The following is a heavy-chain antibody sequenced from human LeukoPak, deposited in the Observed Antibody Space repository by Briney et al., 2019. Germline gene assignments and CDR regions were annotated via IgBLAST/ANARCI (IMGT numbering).Heavy chain of an antibody. CDR1: GFTLGDYA. CDR2: IRSKAYGGTT. Sequence: GGSLRLSCTASGFTLGDYAMSWFRQAPGKGLEWVGFIRSKAYGGTTEYAASVKGRFTISRDDSKSIAYLQMNSLKTEDTAVYYCTRDGYYDSSGYYRLGDYWGQGTLVTVSS. V-gene: IGHV3-49*03. CDR3: TRDGYYDSSGYYRLGDY. J-gene: IGHJ4*02. D-gene: IGHD3-22*01.